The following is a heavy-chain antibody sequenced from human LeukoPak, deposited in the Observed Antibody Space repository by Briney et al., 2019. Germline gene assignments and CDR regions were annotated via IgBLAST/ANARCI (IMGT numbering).Heavy chain of an antibody. CDR3: VSSDWAFDY. J-gene: IGHJ4*02. Sequence: GGSLRLSCSASGFTFSTYSMHWVRQAPGKGLQYVSAISSDGRSTYYADSVKGRFTISRDNSKNTLYLQMSRLRAEDTAVYYCVSSDWAFDYWGQGTLVTVSS. D-gene: IGHD6-19*01. CDR1: GFTFSTYS. V-gene: IGHV3-64D*06. CDR2: ISSDGRST.